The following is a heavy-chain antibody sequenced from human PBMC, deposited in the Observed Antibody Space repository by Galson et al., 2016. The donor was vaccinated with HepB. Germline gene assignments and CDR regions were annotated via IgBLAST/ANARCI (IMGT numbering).Heavy chain of an antibody. CDR2: TYYRSKWFN. J-gene: IGHJ4*02. Sequence: CAISGDSVSSNSAAWNWIRQSPSRGLEWLGRTYYRSKWFNNDAASVKSRITINPDTSKNQFSLQLNSVTPEDTAVYYCARGTRAFFDYWGQGTLVTVSS. CDR3: ARGTRAFFDY. D-gene: IGHD1-1*01. CDR1: GDSVSSNSAA. V-gene: IGHV6-1*01.